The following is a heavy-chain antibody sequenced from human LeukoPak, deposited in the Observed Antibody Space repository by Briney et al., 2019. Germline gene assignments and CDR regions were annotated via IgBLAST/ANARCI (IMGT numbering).Heavy chain of an antibody. J-gene: IGHJ4*02. CDR1: GGSISSYY. V-gene: IGHV4-59*08. Sequence: PSETLSLTCTVSGGSISSYYWSWIRQPPGKGLEWIGYIYYSGSTNYNPSLKSRVTISVDTSKNQFSLKLSSVTAADTAVYYCARGDFWSGYYNPLDYWGQGTLVTVSS. CDR3: ARGDFWSGYYNPLDY. CDR2: IYYSGST. D-gene: IGHD3-3*01.